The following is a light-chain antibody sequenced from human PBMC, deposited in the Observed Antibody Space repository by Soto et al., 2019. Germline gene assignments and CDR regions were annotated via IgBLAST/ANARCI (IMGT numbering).Light chain of an antibody. CDR3: QQLRSYPST. J-gene: IGKJ4*01. CDR1: QDISSY. V-gene: IGKV1-9*01. CDR2: AAS. Sequence: IQVTQSPSSLSASVGDRVTITCRASQDISSYLALYQQKPGKAPTLLIYAASTLQSGVPSRFSGSGFGTDFTLTISSLQAEDFASYYCQQLRSYPSTFGGGTKVDIK.